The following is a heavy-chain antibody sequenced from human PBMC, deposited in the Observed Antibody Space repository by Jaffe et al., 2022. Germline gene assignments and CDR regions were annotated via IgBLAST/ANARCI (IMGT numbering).Heavy chain of an antibody. CDR3: ARIGPYYYDSSGFYYFDY. D-gene: IGHD3-22*01. CDR2: IYHSGST. J-gene: IGHJ4*02. V-gene: IGHV4-4*02. CDR1: GGSISSSNW. Sequence: QVQLQESGPGLVKPSGTLSLTCAVSGGSISSSNWWSWIRQPPGKGLEWIGEIYHSGSTNYNPSLKSRVTISVDKSKNQFSLKLSSVTAADTAVYYCARIGPYYYDSSGFYYFDYWGQGTLVTVSS.